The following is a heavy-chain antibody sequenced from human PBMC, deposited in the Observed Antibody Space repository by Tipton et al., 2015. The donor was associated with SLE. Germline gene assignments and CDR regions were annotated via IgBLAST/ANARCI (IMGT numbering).Heavy chain of an antibody. Sequence: TLSLTCAVSGYSISSGYYWGWIRQPPGKGLEWIGSIYHSGSTYYNPSLKSRVTISVDTSKNQFSLKLSSVTVADTAVYYCASDRSGSYSQGHFGYWGQGTLVTVSS. CDR3: ASDRSGSYSQGHFGY. J-gene: IGHJ4*02. V-gene: IGHV4-38-2*01. CDR2: IYHSGST. CDR1: GYSISSGYY. D-gene: IGHD3-10*01.